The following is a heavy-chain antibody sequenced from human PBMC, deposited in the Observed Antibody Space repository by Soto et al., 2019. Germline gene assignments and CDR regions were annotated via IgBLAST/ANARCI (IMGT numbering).Heavy chain of an antibody. J-gene: IGHJ5*02. D-gene: IGHD2-15*01. CDR2: INAGNGNT. CDR3: ASRGDCSGGSCSWSGFDP. CDR1: GYTFTSYA. Sequence: ASVKVSCKASGYTFTSYAMHWVRQAPGQRLEWMGWINAGNGNTKYSQKFQGRVTITRDTSASTAYMELSSLRSEDTAVYYCASRGDCSGGSCSWSGFDPWGQGTLVTVSS. V-gene: IGHV1-3*01.